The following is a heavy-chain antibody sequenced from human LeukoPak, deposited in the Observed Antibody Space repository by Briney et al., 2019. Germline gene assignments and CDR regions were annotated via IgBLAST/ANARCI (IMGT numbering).Heavy chain of an antibody. CDR1: GFTFSTYW. CDR2: IKQGGSEK. CDR3: VRDSAGNDY. D-gene: IGHD6-13*01. J-gene: IGHJ4*02. Sequence: PGGSLRLSCAASGFTFSTYWMSWVRQAPGKGLEWVANIKQGGSEKYYIDSVKGRFTISRDNAKNSLYLQMNSLRAEDTAMYYCVRDSAGNDYWGQGTLVTVSS. V-gene: IGHV3-7*01.